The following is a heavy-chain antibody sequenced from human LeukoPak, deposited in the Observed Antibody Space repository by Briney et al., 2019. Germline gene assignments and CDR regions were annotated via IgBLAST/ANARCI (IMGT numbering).Heavy chain of an antibody. D-gene: IGHD3-22*01. CDR1: GYTFTSYG. Sequence: ASVKVSCKASGYTFTSYGISWVRQAPGQGLEWMGWISAYNGNTNYAQKFQGRVTMTTDTSTSTAYMELRSLRSDDPAVYYCARDLDTYYYDSSGYYPYWGQGTLVTVSS. CDR3: ARDLDTYYYDSSGYYPY. CDR2: ISAYNGNT. V-gene: IGHV1-18*01. J-gene: IGHJ4*02.